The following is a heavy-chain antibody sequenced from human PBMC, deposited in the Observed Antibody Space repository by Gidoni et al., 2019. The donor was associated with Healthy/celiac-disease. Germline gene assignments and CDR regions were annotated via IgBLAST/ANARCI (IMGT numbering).Heavy chain of an antibody. CDR3: ARSSKAGITIFGVVINYYYYYGMDV. Sequence: QVQLQQWGAGLLKPSETLSLTCAVYGGSFSGYYWSWIRPPPGKGLEWIGEINHSGSTNYNPSLKSRVTISVDTSKNQFSLKLSSVTAADTAVYYCARSSKAGITIFGVVINYYYYYGMDVWGQGTTVTVSS. CDR2: INHSGST. J-gene: IGHJ6*02. V-gene: IGHV4-34*01. CDR1: GGSFSGYY. D-gene: IGHD3-3*01.